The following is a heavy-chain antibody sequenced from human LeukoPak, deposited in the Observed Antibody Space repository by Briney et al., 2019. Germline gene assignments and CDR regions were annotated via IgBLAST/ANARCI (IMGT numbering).Heavy chain of an antibody. J-gene: IGHJ4*02. V-gene: IGHV4-59*08. Sequence: SETLPLTCTVSGDSISSYYWSWIRQPPGKGLEWIGYIYYSGSTNYNPSLRSRVTISVDTSKNQFTLKLSSVTAADTAVYYCARVSGFGELLPFDYWGQGTLVTVSS. D-gene: IGHD3-10*01. CDR1: GDSISSYY. CDR2: IYYSGST. CDR3: ARVSGFGELLPFDY.